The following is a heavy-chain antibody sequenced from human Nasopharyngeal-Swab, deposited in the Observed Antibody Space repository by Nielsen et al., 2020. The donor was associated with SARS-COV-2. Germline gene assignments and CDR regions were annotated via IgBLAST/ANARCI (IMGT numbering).Heavy chain of an antibody. V-gene: IGHV4-34*01. J-gene: IGHJ6*02. CDR3: ARDHYYDSSGYYPFHKRYYYGMDV. D-gene: IGHD3-22*01. CDR1: GGSFSGYF. CDR2: INHSGST. Sequence: LRLSCAFYGGSFSGYFWTWIRQPPGKGLEWIGEINHSGSTNYNPSLKNRVTISVDTSKNQFSLKLNSVTAADTAVYYCARDHYYDSSGYYPFHKRYYYGMDVWGQGTTVTVSS.